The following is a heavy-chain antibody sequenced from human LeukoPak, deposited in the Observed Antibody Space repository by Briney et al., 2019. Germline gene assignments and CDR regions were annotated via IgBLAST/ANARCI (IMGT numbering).Heavy chain of an antibody. J-gene: IGHJ4*02. CDR3: AKVRFGGYYFDY. D-gene: IGHD3-10*01. V-gene: IGHV3-23*01. Sequence: GGSLRLSCEASGFTFTTYSMTWVRQAPGKGLEWVSAISGSGGSTYYADSVKGRFTISRDNSKNTLYLQMNSLRAEDTAVYYCAKVRFGGYYFDYWGQGTLVTVSS. CDR2: ISGSGGST. CDR1: GFTFTTYS.